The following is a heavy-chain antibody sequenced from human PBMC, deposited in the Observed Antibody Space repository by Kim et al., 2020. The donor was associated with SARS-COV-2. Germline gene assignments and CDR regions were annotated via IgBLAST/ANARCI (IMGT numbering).Heavy chain of an antibody. CDR3: ARGLGMDV. V-gene: IGHV7-4-1*01. Sequence: ASVKVSCKASGYTFTTFPINWVRQAPGQGLEWMGWINTNTGNPTYAQGFTERLVFSLDTSVNTAYLEIGSLKAEDTAIYYCARGLGMDVWGQGTTVPVAS. D-gene: IGHD2-21*02. CDR1: GYTFTTFP. J-gene: IGHJ6*02. CDR2: INTNTGNP.